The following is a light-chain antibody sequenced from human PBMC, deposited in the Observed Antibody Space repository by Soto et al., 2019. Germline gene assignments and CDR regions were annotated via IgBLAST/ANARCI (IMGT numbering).Light chain of an antibody. CDR1: SSNIGSNS. V-gene: IGLV1-44*01. CDR2: SND. CDR3: AAWDDSLNGYV. J-gene: IGLJ1*01. Sequence: PALKKPPSASGTPGQRVTISCSGSSSNIGSNSVNWYQQLPGTAPKLLIYSNDRRPSGGPDRFSGSKSGTSASLAISGLQSEDEADYYCAAWDDSLNGYVFGTGTKVTVL.